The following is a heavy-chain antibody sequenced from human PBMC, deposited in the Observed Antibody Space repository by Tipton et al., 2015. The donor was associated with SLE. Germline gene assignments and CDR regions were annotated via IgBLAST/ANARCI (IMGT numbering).Heavy chain of an antibody. CDR2: IYYSGST. J-gene: IGHJ3*02. CDR3: ARPIDYSSSWTDAFDI. D-gene: IGHD6-13*01. Sequence: TPSLTCTVSGGSISSSSYYWGWIRQPPGKGLEWFGSIYYSGSTYYNPSLKSRVTMSVDTSKNQFSLKPSSVTAADTAVYYCARPIDYSSSWTDAFDIWGQGTMVTVSS. CDR1: GGSISSSSYY. V-gene: IGHV4-39*07.